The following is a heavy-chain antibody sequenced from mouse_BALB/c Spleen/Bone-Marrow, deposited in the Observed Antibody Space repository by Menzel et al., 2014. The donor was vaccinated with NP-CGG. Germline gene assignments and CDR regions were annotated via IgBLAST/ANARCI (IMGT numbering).Heavy chain of an antibody. D-gene: IGHD2-4*01. CDR3: ARYDYDDWFAY. J-gene: IGHJ3*01. CDR1: GYTFTSYW. V-gene: IGHV1-7*01. Sequence: QVHVKQSGAELAKPGASVKMSCKASGYTFTSYWMHWVKPRPGQGLEWIGYINPSTGYTEYNQKFKDKATLTADKSSNTAYMQPSSLISEDSAVYYCARYDYDDWFAYWGQGTLVTVSA. CDR2: INPSTGYT.